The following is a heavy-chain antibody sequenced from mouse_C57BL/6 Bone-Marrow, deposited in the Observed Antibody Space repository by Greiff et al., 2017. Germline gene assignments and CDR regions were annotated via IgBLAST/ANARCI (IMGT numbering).Heavy chain of an antibody. D-gene: IGHD2-4*01. CDR1: GYSFTSYY. CDR3: AREAIYYDYGYFDY. J-gene: IGHJ2*01. Sequence: QVQLKQSGPELVKPGASVKISCKASGYSFTSYYIHWVKQRPGQGLEWIGWIYPGSGNTKYNEKFKGKATLTADTSSSTAYMQLSSLTSEDSAVYYCAREAIYYDYGYFDYWGQGTTLTVSS. V-gene: IGHV1-66*01. CDR2: IYPGSGNT.